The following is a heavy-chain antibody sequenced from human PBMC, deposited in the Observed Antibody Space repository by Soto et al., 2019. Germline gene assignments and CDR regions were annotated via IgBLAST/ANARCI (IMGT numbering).Heavy chain of an antibody. CDR3: ARDFVVGGPTINYYYGMDV. D-gene: IGHD1-26*01. Sequence: TGGSLRLSCAASGLTFNSYAMNWVHQAPGKGLEWVSVISGSGGSTYYADSVKGRFTISRDNSKNTLYLQMNSLGAEDTAVYYCARDFVVGGPTINYYYGMDVWGQGTTVTVSS. J-gene: IGHJ6*02. CDR2: ISGSGGST. CDR1: GLTFNSYA. V-gene: IGHV3-23*01.